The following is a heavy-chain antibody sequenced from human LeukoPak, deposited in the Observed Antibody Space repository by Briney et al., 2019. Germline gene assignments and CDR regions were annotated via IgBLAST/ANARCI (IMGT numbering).Heavy chain of an antibody. CDR2: IYYSGST. V-gene: IGHV4-59*01. CDR1: GGSISGYY. Sequence: SETLSLTCTVSGGSISGYYWSWIRQPPGKGLEWIGYIYYSGSTNYNPPPKSRVTISVDTSKNQFSLKLSSVTAADTAVYYCARATFISYDILSSPTFDPWGQGTLVTVSS. CDR3: ARATFISYDILSSPTFDP. J-gene: IGHJ5*02. D-gene: IGHD3-9*01.